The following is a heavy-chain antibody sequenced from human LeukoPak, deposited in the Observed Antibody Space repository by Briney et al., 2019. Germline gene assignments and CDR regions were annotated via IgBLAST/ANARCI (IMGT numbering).Heavy chain of an antibody. J-gene: IGHJ3*02. CDR2: IIPIFGTA. V-gene: IGHV1-69*01. CDR3: ARRYYDFAFDI. D-gene: IGHD3-3*01. Sequence: SVKVSCKASGGTFSSYANSWVRQAPGKGLEWMGGIIPIFGTANYAQEFQGRVTITADESTSTAYMELSSLRSEDTAVYYCARRYYDFAFDIWGQGTMVTVSS. CDR1: GGTFSSYA.